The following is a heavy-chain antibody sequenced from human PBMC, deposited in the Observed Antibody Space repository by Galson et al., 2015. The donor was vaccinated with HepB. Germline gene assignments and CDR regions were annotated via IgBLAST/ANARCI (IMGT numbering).Heavy chain of an antibody. CDR1: GYTFTSYG. Sequence: SVKVSCKASGYTFTSYGISWVRQAPGQGLEWMGWISAYNGNTNYAQKLQGRVTMTTDTSTSTAYMELRSLRSDDTAVYYCARESYYDSSGYYSPAYFDYWGQGTLVTVSS. V-gene: IGHV1-18*04. J-gene: IGHJ4*02. D-gene: IGHD3-22*01. CDR2: ISAYNGNT. CDR3: ARESYYDSSGYYSPAYFDY.